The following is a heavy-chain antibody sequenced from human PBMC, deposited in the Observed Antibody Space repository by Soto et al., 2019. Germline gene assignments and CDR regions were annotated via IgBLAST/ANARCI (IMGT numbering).Heavy chain of an antibody. CDR2: IYYSGST. CDR1: GGSISSGGYY. D-gene: IGHD3-22*01. J-gene: IGHJ5*02. Sequence: PSETLSLTCTVSGGSISSGGYYWSWIRQHPGKGLEWIGYIYYSGSTYYNPSLKSRVTISVDTSKNQFSLKLSSVTAADTAVYYCANYDSSYYYSGSPIGWFDPWGKXTLVTV. V-gene: IGHV4-31*03. CDR3: ANYDSSYYYSGSPIGWFDP.